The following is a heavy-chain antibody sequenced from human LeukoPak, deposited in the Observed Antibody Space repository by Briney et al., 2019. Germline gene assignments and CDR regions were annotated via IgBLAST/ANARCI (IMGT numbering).Heavy chain of an antibody. V-gene: IGHV4-59*08. CDR1: GGSSTNYY. CDR3: ARHRAYSYSSPFDI. CDR2: IYYSGST. D-gene: IGHD5-18*01. J-gene: IGHJ3*02. Sequence: SETLSLTCRVSGGSSTNYYWSWIRQPPGRGLEWIGCIYYSGSTNSNASLKSRVTIFVDPSKNQFSLRLSSVTAADTAVYYCARHRAYSYSSPFDIWGQGTMVTVSS.